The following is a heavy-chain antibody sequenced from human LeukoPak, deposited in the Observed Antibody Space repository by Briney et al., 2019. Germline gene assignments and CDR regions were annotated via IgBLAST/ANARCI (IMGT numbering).Heavy chain of an antibody. CDR2: INPNSGGT. Sequence: ASVKVSCKASGYTFTGYYIHWVRQAPGQGLEWVGWINPNSGGTNYIQKFQGRVTMTRDTSISTAYMELSRLRSDDTAVYYCARSTTPNENEYFEHWGQGTLVTVSS. J-gene: IGHJ1*01. V-gene: IGHV1-2*02. D-gene: IGHD2/OR15-2a*01. CDR3: ARSTTPNENEYFEH. CDR1: GYTFTGYY.